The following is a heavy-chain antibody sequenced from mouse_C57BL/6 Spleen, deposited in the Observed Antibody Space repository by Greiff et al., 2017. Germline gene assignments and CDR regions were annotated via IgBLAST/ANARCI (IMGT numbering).Heavy chain of an antibody. J-gene: IGHJ3*01. CDR3: ARDASLLSPFAY. V-gene: IGHV5-4*01. CDR2: ISDGGSYT. CDR1: GFTFSSYA. Sequence: DVQLVEPGGGLVKPGGSLKLSCAASGFTFSSYAMSWVRQTPEKRLEWVATISDGGSYTYYPDNVKGRFTISRDNAKNNLYLQMSHLKSEDTAMYYCARDASLLSPFAYWGQGTLVTVSA. D-gene: IGHD2-10*01.